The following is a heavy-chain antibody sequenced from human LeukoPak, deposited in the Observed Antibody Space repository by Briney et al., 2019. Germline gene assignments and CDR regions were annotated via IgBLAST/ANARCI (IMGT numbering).Heavy chain of an antibody. CDR1: GFTFSSYA. CDR3: ARERGSHYFDY. V-gene: IGHV3-30-3*01. Sequence: GRSLRLSCAASGFTFSSYAMHWVRQAPGKGLEWVAVISYDGSNKYYADSVKGRFTISRDNSKNTLYLQMNSLRAEDTAVYYCARERGSHYFDYWGQGTLVTVSS. J-gene: IGHJ4*02. D-gene: IGHD1-26*01. CDR2: ISYDGSNK.